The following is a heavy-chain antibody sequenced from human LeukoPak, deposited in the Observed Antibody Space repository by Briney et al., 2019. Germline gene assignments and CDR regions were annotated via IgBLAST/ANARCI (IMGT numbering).Heavy chain of an antibody. D-gene: IGHD5-24*01. CDR3: AKDRRDGYNFGYFDY. CDR1: GFTFGSYA. CDR2: ISGSGGST. Sequence: GGSLRLSCAASGFTFGSYAMSWVRQAPGKGLEWVSAISGSGGSTYYADSVKGRFTISRDNSKNTLYLQMNSLRAEDTAVYYCAKDRRDGYNFGYFDYWGQGTLVTVSS. J-gene: IGHJ4*02. V-gene: IGHV3-23*01.